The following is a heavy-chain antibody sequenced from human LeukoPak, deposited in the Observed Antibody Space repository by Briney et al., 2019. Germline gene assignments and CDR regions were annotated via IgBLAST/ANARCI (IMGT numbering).Heavy chain of an antibody. Sequence: GGSLRLSCAASGFTVSSNYMSWVRQAPGKGLEWVSTISGSGTGTYYADSVKGRFTISRDNSRNTLHLQMDSLRADDTAVYYCATSYSSSSGPFDSWGQGTLVTVSS. CDR2: ISGSGTGT. J-gene: IGHJ4*02. V-gene: IGHV3-23*01. D-gene: IGHD6-6*01. CDR1: GFTVSSNY. CDR3: ATSYSSSSGPFDS.